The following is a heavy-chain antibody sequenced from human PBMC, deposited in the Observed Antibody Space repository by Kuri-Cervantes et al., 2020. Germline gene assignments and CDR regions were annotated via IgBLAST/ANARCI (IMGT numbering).Heavy chain of an antibody. CDR1: GFTSDDYG. Sequence: GESLKISCAASGFTSDDYGMSWVRQAPGKGLEWVSGINWNGGSTGYADSVKGRFTISRDNAKNSLYLQMNSLRAEDTALYHCARGRMALLGVVAVLDYFDYWGQGTLVTVSS. J-gene: IGHJ4*02. D-gene: IGHD2-15*01. CDR3: ARGRMALLGVVAVLDYFDY. V-gene: IGHV3-20*01. CDR2: INWNGGST.